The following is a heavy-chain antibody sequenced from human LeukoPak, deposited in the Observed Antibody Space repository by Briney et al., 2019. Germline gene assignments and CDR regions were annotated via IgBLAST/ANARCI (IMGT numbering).Heavy chain of an antibody. CDR3: AKKYSSSGYYFDS. J-gene: IGHJ4*02. D-gene: IGHD6-13*01. V-gene: IGHV3-23*01. CDR1: GFTFSSFG. CDR2: ISGSGGIT. Sequence: GGSLRLSCVASGFTFSSFGMSWVRQAPGKGLGWVSIISGSGGITYYADSVKGRFTISRDNSKNTLYLQMNSLRAEDTAVYYCAKKYSSSGYYFDSWGQGTLVTVSS.